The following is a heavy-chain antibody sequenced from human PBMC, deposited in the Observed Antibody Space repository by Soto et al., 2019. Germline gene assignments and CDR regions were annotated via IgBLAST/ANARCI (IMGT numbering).Heavy chain of an antibody. V-gene: IGHV4-31*03. CDR3: ARDLWGYCGTDCYPLDV. Sequence: PSETLSLTCTVSGGSISSGIYFWTWIRQHPGKGLEWIGYIYYSGSTYYNPSLKSRVTISVDTSMNQFSLTLSSVTAADTAVYYCARDLWGYCGTDCYPLDVWGQGTTVTSP. J-gene: IGHJ6*02. CDR1: GGSISSGIYF. CDR2: IYYSGST. D-gene: IGHD2-21*02.